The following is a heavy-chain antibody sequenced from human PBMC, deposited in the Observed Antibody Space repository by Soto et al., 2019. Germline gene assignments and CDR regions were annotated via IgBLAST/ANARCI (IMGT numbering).Heavy chain of an antibody. D-gene: IGHD6-19*01. CDR2: ISYSGST. J-gene: IGHJ4*02. CDR1: GGSISSGGYY. V-gene: IGHV4-31*03. CDR3: ARAPTVAGVFFAY. Sequence: QVHLQESGPGLVKPSQTLSLTCTVSGGSISSGGYYWSWIRQHPGKVLEWIGYISYSGSTYNNPSLKSRVPISLDTSTNPFSLTLSSVTAAAAAVYYCARAPTVAGVFFAYWGQGTLVTVSS.